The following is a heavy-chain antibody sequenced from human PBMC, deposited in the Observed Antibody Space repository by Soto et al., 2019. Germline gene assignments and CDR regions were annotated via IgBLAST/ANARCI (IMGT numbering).Heavy chain of an antibody. CDR1: GYTLTGYY. V-gene: IGHV1-2*04. CDR3: ARFAARHYYYYMDV. CDR2: INPNSGGT. D-gene: IGHD6-6*01. J-gene: IGHJ6*03. Sequence: ASVKVSCKASGYTLTGYYMHWVRQAPGQGLEWMGWINPNSGGTNYAQKFQGWVTMTRDTSVSTAYMELSRLRSDDTAVYYCARFAARHYYYYMDVWGKGTTITVSS.